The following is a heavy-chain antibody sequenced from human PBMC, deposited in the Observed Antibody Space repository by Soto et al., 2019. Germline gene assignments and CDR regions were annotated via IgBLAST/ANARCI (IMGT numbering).Heavy chain of an antibody. V-gene: IGHV4-34*01. CDR1: GGSFSGYY. J-gene: IGHJ4*02. CDR2: IYYSGNT. D-gene: IGHD5-12*01. CDR3: ARDRRDGWIFDY. Sequence: PSETLSLTCAVDGGSFSGYYWSWIRQPPGKGLEWIGEIYYSGNTNYNPSLQSRVTISVDTSKNQFSLKLNSVTAADTAVYYCARDRRDGWIFDYWGQGTLVTVSS.